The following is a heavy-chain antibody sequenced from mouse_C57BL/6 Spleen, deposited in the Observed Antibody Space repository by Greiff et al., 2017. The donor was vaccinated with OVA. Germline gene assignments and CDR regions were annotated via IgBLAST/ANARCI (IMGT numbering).Heavy chain of an antibody. CDR3: ARGSGTGFAY. Sequence: EVHLVESGGGLVKPGGSLKLSCAASGFTFSDYGMHWVRQAPEKGLEWVAYISSGSSTIYYADTVKGRFTISRDNAKNTLFLQMTSLRSEDTAMYYCARGSGTGFAYWGQGTLVTVSA. CDR1: GFTFSDYG. V-gene: IGHV5-17*01. J-gene: IGHJ3*01. D-gene: IGHD3-2*02. CDR2: ISSGSSTI.